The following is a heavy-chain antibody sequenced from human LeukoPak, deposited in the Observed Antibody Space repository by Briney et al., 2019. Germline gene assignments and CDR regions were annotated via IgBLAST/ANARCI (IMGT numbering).Heavy chain of an antibody. V-gene: IGHV3-48*04. CDR1: GFTFGSFA. CDR3: ARLGSSGWYACDH. D-gene: IGHD6-19*01. CDR2: ISSSGSTI. J-gene: IGHJ5*02. Sequence: GGSLRLSCAASGFTFGSFAMSWVRQAPGKGLEWVSYISSSGSTIYYADSVKGRFTISRDNAKNSLYLQMNSLRAEDTAVYYCARLGSSGWYACDHWGQGTLVTVSS.